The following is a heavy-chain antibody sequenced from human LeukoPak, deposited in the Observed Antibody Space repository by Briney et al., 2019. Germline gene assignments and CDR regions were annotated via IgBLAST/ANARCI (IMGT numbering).Heavy chain of an antibody. Sequence: SETLSLTCTVSGGSINNYFWSWIRQPPGKGLEWIGYIHNSGSSNYNPSLKSRTTFAVDTSENQLSLRLNSVTAADTAVYYCASLGGYYASRNSSQLETFDIWGQGTMVTVSS. V-gene: IGHV4-59*01. J-gene: IGHJ3*02. CDR2: IHNSGSS. CDR1: GGSINNYF. D-gene: IGHD3-10*01. CDR3: ASLGGYYASRNSSQLETFDI.